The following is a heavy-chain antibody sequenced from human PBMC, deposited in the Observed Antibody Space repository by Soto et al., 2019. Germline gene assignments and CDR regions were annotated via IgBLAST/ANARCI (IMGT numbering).Heavy chain of an antibody. Sequence: EQLVESGGGVVLPGRSLRLSCAASGFTFRTYTMNWVRQAPGKGLEWVSGIRGFSPYTFYAESVKGRFTISRDNAKNSLYLQMNSLRAEDTAVYYCARDRGYDAHDYYYNAMDVWGQGTTVTVSS. CDR2: IRGFSPYT. J-gene: IGHJ6*02. CDR3: ARDRGYDAHDYYYNAMDV. V-gene: IGHV3-21*02. CDR1: GFTFRTYT. D-gene: IGHD3-10*01.